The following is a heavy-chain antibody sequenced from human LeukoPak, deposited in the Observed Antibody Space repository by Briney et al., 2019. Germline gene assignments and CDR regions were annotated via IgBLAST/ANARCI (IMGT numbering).Heavy chain of an antibody. J-gene: IGHJ4*02. CDR3: AASPSSGDYYFDY. CDR2: IVVGSGNT. CDR1: GFTFTSSA. Sequence: TSVKVSCKASGFTFTSSAVQWVRQARGQRLEWIGWIVVGSGNTDYAQKFQERVTITRDMSTSTAYMELSSLRSKDTAVYYCAASPSSGDYYFDYWGQGTLVTVSS. V-gene: IGHV1-58*01. D-gene: IGHD3-22*01.